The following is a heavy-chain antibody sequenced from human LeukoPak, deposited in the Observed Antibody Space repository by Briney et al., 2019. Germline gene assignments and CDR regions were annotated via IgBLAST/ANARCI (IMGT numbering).Heavy chain of an antibody. CDR1: GYTFTSYG. CDR3: ARKGGYCSGGSCYEDEGNWFDP. D-gene: IGHD2-15*01. Sequence: ASVKVSCKASGYTFTSYGISWVRQAPGQGLEWMGWISAYNGNTNYAQKLQGRVTMTTDTSTSTAYMELRSLRSDDTAVYYCARKGGYCSGGSCYEDEGNWFDPWGQGTLVTVSS. J-gene: IGHJ5*02. CDR2: ISAYNGNT. V-gene: IGHV1-18*01.